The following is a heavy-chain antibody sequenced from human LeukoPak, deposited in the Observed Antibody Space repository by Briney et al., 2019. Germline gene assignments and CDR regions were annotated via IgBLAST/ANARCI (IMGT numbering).Heavy chain of an antibody. CDR1: GYTFTGYY. J-gene: IGHJ4*02. CDR2: INPNSGGT. V-gene: IGHV1-2*02. CDR3: ARRESTGGWYTRLDRSFDY. D-gene: IGHD6-19*01. Sequence: ASVKVSCKASGYTFTGYYMHWVRQAPGQGLEWMGWINPNSGGTNYAQKFQGRVTMTRDTSISTAYMELSRLRSDDTAVYYCARRESTGGWYTRLDRSFDYWGQGTLVTVSS.